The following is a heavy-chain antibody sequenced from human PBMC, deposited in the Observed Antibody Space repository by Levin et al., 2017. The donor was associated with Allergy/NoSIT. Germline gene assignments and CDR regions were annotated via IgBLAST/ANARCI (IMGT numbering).Heavy chain of an antibody. CDR3: AHRRNYYDSSIFDY. V-gene: IGHV2-5*02. CDR2: IYWDDDK. CDR1: GFSLSTSGVG. D-gene: IGHD3-22*01. J-gene: IGHJ4*02. Sequence: SGPTLVKPTQTLTLTCTFSGFSLSTSGVGVGWIRQPPGKALEWLALIYWDDDKRYSPFLKSRLTITKDTSKNQVVLTMTNMDPVDTATYYCAHRRNYYDSSIFDYWGQGTLVTVSS.